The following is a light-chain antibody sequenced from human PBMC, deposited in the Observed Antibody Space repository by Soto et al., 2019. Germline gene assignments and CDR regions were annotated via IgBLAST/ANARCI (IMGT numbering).Light chain of an antibody. V-gene: IGLV7-43*01. CDR1: TGPVISDYY. CDR2: STN. Sequence: QAVVTQEPSLTVSPGGTVTLTCASSTGPVISDYYPNWFQQKPGQAPMPLIYSTNNQYSWTPARFSGSLLGGKAALTLSGVQPEDEADYYCLLFHDDSQGVFGGGTKLTVL. CDR3: LLFHDDSQGV. J-gene: IGLJ2*01.